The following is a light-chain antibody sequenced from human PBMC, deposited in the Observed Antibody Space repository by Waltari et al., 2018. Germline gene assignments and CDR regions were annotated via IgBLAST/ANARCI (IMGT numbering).Light chain of an antibody. J-gene: IGLJ3*02. Sequence: QSALTQPASVSGSPGQSITISCTGTSRDVGGYNYVSWYQQYPGKAPKLMIYEVSNRPSGVSNRCSGSKSGNTASLTIAGLQAEDEADYYCSSYASTSTRVFGGGTELTV. V-gene: IGLV2-14*01. CDR1: SRDVGGYNY. CDR3: SSYASTSTRV. CDR2: EVS.